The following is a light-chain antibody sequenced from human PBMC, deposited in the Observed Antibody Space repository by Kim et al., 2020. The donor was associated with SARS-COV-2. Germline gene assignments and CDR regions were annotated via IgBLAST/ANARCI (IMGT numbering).Light chain of an antibody. V-gene: IGLV2-14*04. CDR3: KSPTPTSWV. CDR2: VVP. CDR1: YRY. J-gene: IGLJ3*02. Sequence: YRYVSWYHQHPDKAPKLIFFVVPQRPLGVSNRFSGSKSGNPASLTISGLQAEDEADYYCKSPTPTSWVFGGGTKLTVL.